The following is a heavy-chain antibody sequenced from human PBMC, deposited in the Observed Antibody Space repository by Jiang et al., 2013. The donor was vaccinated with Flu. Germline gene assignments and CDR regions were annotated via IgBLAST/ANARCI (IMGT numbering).Heavy chain of an antibody. V-gene: IGHV3-30*02. CDR2: IRYDGSNK. CDR1: GFTFSSYG. D-gene: IGHD2-21*02. J-gene: IGHJ6*03. Sequence: GGGVVQPGGSLRLSCAASGFTFSSYGMHWVRQAPGKGLEWVAFIRYDGSNKYYADSVKGRFTISRDNSKNTLYLQMNSLRAEDTAVYYCAAVGGDYGYYYYYMDVWGKGTTVTVSS. CDR3: AAVGGDYGYYYYYMDV.